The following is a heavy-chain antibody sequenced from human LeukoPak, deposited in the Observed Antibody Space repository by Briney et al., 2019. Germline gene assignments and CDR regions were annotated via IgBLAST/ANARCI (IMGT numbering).Heavy chain of an antibody. Sequence: GESLKISCAASGFTSGTYWMSWVRQAPGEGLEWVANIKQDGSEKYYVDSVRGRFTISRDNAKNSLYLQMNSLRAEDTAVYYCARDRGSSGWYEFDYWGQGTLVTVSS. CDR2: IKQDGSEK. D-gene: IGHD6-19*01. CDR1: GFTSGTYW. CDR3: ARDRGSSGWYEFDY. J-gene: IGHJ4*02. V-gene: IGHV3-7*01.